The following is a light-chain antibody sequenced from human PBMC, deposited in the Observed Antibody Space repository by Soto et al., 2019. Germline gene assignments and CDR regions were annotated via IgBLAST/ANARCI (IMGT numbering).Light chain of an antibody. J-gene: IGLJ2*01. CDR2: DVT. CDR3: ATWDDSLRGVL. Sequence: QSALTQPRSVSGSPGQSVTISCTGTSSDVGNYNYVSWYQQHPGKAPKVMIYDVTKRPSGVPDRFSGSKSGITASLTISGLQADDEADYYCATWDDSLRGVLFGGGTKLTVL. V-gene: IGLV2-11*01. CDR1: SSDVGNYNY.